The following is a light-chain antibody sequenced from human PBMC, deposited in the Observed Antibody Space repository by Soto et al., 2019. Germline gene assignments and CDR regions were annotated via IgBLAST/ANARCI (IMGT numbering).Light chain of an antibody. CDR3: QQYETFSGT. CDR2: DAS. CDR1: QSVSGW. Sequence: MTQSPATLSVSAGERATLSCRASQSVSGWLAWYQQKPGEAPKLLIYDASALPRGVPSRFSGSGSGTKFTLNIASLQPDDFATYYCQQYETFSGTFGPGTKVDIK. V-gene: IGKV1-5*01. J-gene: IGKJ1*01.